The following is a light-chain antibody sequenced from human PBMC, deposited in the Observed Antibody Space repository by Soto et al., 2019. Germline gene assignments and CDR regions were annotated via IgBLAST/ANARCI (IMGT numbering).Light chain of an antibody. Sequence: EKVMTQSPATLSVSPGERATLSCRASQNVNTRLAWYQQKPDQAPRLLIYDAFTRAAGIPARFSGSASGTEFTLTISSLQSEDFAVYYCQQYDEWPLTFGGGTKVEIK. J-gene: IGKJ4*01. CDR1: QNVNTR. CDR2: DAF. CDR3: QQYDEWPLT. V-gene: IGKV3-15*01.